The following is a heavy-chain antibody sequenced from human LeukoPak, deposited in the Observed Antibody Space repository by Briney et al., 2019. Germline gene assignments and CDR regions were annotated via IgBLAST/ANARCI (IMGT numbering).Heavy chain of an antibody. V-gene: IGHV4-59*08. Sequence: SETLSLTCTVSGGSVSSYYWIWIRQPPGRGLEWIGYIYYSGSTNYNPSLKSRVTISVDMSKNQFSLKLNSVTAADTAVYYCAGVVVPPHWYFDLWGRGTLVTVSS. CDR3: AGVVVPPHWYFDL. CDR1: GGSVSSYY. D-gene: IGHD2-2*01. CDR2: IYYSGST. J-gene: IGHJ2*01.